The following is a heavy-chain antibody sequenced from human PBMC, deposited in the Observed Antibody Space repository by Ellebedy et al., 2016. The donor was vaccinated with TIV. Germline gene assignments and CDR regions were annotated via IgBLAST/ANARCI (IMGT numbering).Heavy chain of an antibody. CDR1: GFTLSRHW. J-gene: IGHJ4*01. D-gene: IGHD2-21*02. V-gene: IGHV3-74*01. CDR2: INGDGGFT. Sequence: GESLKISCAASGFTLSRHWMHWIRQAPGTGLVWLSRINGDGGFTSHADFVKGRFTISRDNAKNTLYLQMNSLKAEDTAMYYCSTLSDTGYWGHGTLVTVSS. CDR3: STLSDTGY.